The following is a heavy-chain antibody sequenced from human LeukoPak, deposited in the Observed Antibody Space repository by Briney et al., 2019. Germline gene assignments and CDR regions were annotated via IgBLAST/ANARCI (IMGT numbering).Heavy chain of an antibody. CDR2: IYPDDSET. CDR1: GYSSTSYW. Sequence: GESLKISCKGSGYSSTSYWIGWVRQMPGKGLEWMGIIYPDDSETRYSPSFQGQVTISADKSISTAYLQWSSLKASDTAIYYCARHIYSGNDYAKYYFDNWGQGTLVTVSS. V-gene: IGHV5-51*01. CDR3: ARHIYSGNDYAKYYFDN. D-gene: IGHD1-26*01. J-gene: IGHJ4*02.